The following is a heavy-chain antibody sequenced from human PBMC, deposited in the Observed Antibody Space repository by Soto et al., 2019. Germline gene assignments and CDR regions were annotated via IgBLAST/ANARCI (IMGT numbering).Heavy chain of an antibody. CDR2: MYSGWTI. D-gene: IGHD3-10*01. J-gene: IGHJ3*01. Sequence: GGPLRLSCAASGFTGSYNYMNWVRQAPGKGREWVPVMYSGWTITDADFVKRRFTISGENAKNTVYLQINSLIAEDTAVYYCARERSLRFGEFPPNTFDVWCQGTMVTVSS. CDR3: ARERSLRFGEFPPNTFDV. CDR1: GFTGSYNY. V-gene: IGHV3-53*01.